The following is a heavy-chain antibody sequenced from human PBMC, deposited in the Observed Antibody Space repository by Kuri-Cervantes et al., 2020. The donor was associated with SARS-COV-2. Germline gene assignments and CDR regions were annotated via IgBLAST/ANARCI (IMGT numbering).Heavy chain of an antibody. CDR1: GGSFSGYY. CDR3: ARGASGYERYYYYYGMDV. CDR2: INHSGST. V-gene: IGHV4-34*01. J-gene: IGHJ6*02. D-gene: IGHD5-12*01. Sequence: GSLRLSCAVYGGSFSGYYWSWIRQPPGKGLEWIGEINHSGSTNYNPSLKSRVTISVDTSKNQFSLKLSSVTAADTAVYYCARGASGYERYYYYYGMDVWGQGTTVTVSS.